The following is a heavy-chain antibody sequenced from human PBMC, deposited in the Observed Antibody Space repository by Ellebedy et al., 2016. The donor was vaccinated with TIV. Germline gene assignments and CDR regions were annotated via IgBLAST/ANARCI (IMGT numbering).Heavy chain of an antibody. D-gene: IGHD5-24*01. CDR3: ARDRDGYNGVDY. Sequence: SVKVSXKASGGTFSSYAISWVRQAPGQGLEWMGGIIPIFGTANYAQKFQGRVTITADESTSTAYMELSSLRSEDTAVYYCARDRDGYNGVDYWGQGTLVTVSS. CDR2: IIPIFGTA. CDR1: GGTFSSYA. V-gene: IGHV1-69*13. J-gene: IGHJ4*02.